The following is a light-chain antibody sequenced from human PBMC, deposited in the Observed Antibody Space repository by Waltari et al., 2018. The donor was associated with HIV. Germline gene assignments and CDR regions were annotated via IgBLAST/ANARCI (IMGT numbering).Light chain of an antibody. CDR3: QQYNNWPPLT. J-gene: IGKJ1*01. CDR2: DAS. Sequence: EIVMTQSPATLSVSPGERATLSCRASQSIGINLAWYQQKPGQAPWLLIYDASTRATGVPARFRGSGSGTEFTLSISSLQSEDFAVYYCQQYNNWPPLTFGQGTKVEIK. CDR1: QSIGIN. V-gene: IGKV3-15*01.